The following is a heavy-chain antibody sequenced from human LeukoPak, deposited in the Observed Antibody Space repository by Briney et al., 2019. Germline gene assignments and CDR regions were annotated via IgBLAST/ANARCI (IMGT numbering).Heavy chain of an antibody. CDR1: GFTFSSYN. CDR2: ISSSRSTI. CDR3: ARVRAGVATRHADY. Sequence: GGSLRLSCAASGFTFSSYNMNWVRQAPGKGLEWVSYISSSRSTIYYADSVKGRFTISRDNAKNSLSLQMNTLRAEDTAVYYCARVRAGVATRHADYWGQGSLVTVPS. V-gene: IGHV3-48*04. J-gene: IGHJ4*02. D-gene: IGHD6-6*01.